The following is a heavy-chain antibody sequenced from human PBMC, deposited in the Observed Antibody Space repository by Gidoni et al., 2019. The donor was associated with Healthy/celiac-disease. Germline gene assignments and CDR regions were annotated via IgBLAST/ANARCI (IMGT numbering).Heavy chain of an antibody. J-gene: IGHJ4*02. D-gene: IGHD3-22*01. CDR3: ARVESLITMIVVVRAFDY. Sequence: EVQLVESGGGLVQPGGSLRLSCAASGFTFSSYWMSWVRQAPGKGLEWVANIKQDGSEKYYVDSVKGRFTISRDNAKNSLYLQMNSLRAEDTAVYYCARVESLITMIVVVRAFDYWGQGTLVTVSS. V-gene: IGHV3-7*01. CDR1: GFTFSSYW. CDR2: IKQDGSEK.